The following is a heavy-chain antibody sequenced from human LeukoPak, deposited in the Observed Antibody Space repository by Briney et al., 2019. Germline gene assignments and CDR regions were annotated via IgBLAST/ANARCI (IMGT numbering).Heavy chain of an antibody. CDR2: IIPIFGTA. D-gene: IGHD3-9*01. Sequence: VASVKVSCKASGGTFSSYAISWVRQAPGQGLEWMGGIIPIFGTANYAQKFQGRVTITADESTSTAYMELSSLRSEDTAVYYCARDRVLRYFDWPYPDAFDTWGQGTMVTVSS. CDR3: ARDRVLRYFDWPYPDAFDT. CDR1: GGTFSSYA. V-gene: IGHV1-69*01. J-gene: IGHJ3*02.